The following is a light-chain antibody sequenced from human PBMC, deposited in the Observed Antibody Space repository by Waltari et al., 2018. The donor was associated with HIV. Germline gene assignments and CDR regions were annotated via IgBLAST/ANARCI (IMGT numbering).Light chain of an antibody. CDR2: SAS. CDR1: QSLISDY. V-gene: IGKV3-20*01. Sequence: EVVLTQSPGTLSLSPGERATLSCRASQSLISDYLAWYQQKPGQAPSLLVYSASNRAAGVPDRFEGGGFGTEFTLTITRLEPEDSAVYYCQHSFGTFGQGTKVEI. CDR3: QHSFGT. J-gene: IGKJ1*01.